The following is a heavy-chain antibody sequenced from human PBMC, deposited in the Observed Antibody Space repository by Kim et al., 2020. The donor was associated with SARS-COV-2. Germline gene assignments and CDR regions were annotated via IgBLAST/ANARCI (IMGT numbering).Heavy chain of an antibody. V-gene: IGHV3-21*01. CDR1: GFTFSSYS. J-gene: IGHJ6*02. D-gene: IGHD3-10*01. Sequence: GGSLRLSCAASGFTFSSYSMNWVRQAPGKGLEWVSSISSSSSYIYYADSVKGRFTISRDNAKNSLYLQMNSLRAEDTAVYYCARDVLLWFGELLSQPYYYYGMDVWGQGTTVTVSS. CDR2: ISSSSSYI. CDR3: ARDVLLWFGELLSQPYYYYGMDV.